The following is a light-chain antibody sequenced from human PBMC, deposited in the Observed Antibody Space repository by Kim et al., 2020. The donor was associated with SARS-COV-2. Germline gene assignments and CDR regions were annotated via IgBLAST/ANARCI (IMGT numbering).Light chain of an antibody. CDR2: RND. CDR3: SAWDYSLRAWV. V-gene: IGLV10-54*04. Sequence: QAGQTQPPAVSKGLRQTATLTCTGNSNNVGNRGAAWLQQHQGHPPRVLSYRNDNRPAGISERFSASRSGNTASLTITGLQPEDEAEYYCSAWDYSLRAWVFGGGTQLTVL. J-gene: IGLJ3*02. CDR1: SNNVGNRG.